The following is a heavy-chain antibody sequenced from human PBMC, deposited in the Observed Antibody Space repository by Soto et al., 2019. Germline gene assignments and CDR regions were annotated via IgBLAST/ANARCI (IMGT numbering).Heavy chain of an antibody. J-gene: IGHJ4*02. CDR3: ARDHNVLLWFGDSQKAFDY. CDR1: GYTFTSYG. V-gene: IGHV1-18*01. Sequence: ASVKVSCKASGYTFTSYGISWVRQAPGQGLEWMGWISAYNGNTNYAQKLQGRVTMTTDTSTSTAYMELRSLRSDDTAVYYCARDHNVLLWFGDSQKAFDYWGQGTLVTVSS. D-gene: IGHD3-10*01. CDR2: ISAYNGNT.